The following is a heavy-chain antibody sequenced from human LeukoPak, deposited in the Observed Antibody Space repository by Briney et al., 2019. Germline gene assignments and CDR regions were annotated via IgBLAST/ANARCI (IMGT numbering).Heavy chain of an antibody. CDR3: ARDGSGSYYSHDAFDI. J-gene: IGHJ3*02. CDR1: GGSFSGYY. CDR2: IYYSGST. D-gene: IGHD3-10*01. V-gene: IGHV4-59*01. Sequence: SETLSLTCAVYGGSFSGYYWSWIRQPPGKGLEWIGYIYYSGSTNYNPSLKSRVTISVDTSKNQFSLKLSSVTAADTAVYYCARDGSGSYYSHDAFDIWGQGTMVTVSS.